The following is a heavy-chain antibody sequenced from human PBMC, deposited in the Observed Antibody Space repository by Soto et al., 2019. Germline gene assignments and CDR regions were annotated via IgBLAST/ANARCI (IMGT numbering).Heavy chain of an antibody. CDR1: GGSFSGYY. V-gene: IGHV4-34*01. CDR2: INHSGST. D-gene: IGHD1-26*01. Sequence: SETLSLTCAVYGGSFSGYYWSWIRQPPGKGLEWIGEINHSGSTNYNPSLKSRVTISVDTSKNQFSLKLSSVTAADTAVYYCARVGATGEGNFDYWGQGTLVTVSS. J-gene: IGHJ4*02. CDR3: ARVGATGEGNFDY.